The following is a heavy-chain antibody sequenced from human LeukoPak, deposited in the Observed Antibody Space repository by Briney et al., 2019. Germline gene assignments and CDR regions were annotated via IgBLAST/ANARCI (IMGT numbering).Heavy chain of an antibody. CDR1: GFTFSRYG. V-gene: IGHV3-30*02. CDR2: IRYDGSNE. Sequence: GGSLRLSCAASGFTFSRYGMHWVRQAPGKGLEWVAFIRYDGSNEYYADSVKGRFTISRDNSKNTLYLQMNSLRAEDTAVYYCAKGGWQLLPDAFDIWGRGTMVTVSS. J-gene: IGHJ3*02. CDR3: AKGGWQLLPDAFDI. D-gene: IGHD1-26*01.